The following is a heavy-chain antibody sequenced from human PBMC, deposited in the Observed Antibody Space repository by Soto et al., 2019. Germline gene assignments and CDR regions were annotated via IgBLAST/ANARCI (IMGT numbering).Heavy chain of an antibody. Sequence: QVQLVQSGAEVKKPGSSVKVSCKASGGTFSSYAISWVRQAPGQGLEWMGGIIPIFGTANYAQKFQGRVTITADESTITAYMELSSLRSEDTAVYYCARGPVEMATITTAFFDYWGQGTLVTVSS. D-gene: IGHD5-12*01. CDR2: IIPIFGTA. CDR3: ARGPVEMATITTAFFDY. V-gene: IGHV1-69*01. CDR1: GGTFSSYA. J-gene: IGHJ4*02.